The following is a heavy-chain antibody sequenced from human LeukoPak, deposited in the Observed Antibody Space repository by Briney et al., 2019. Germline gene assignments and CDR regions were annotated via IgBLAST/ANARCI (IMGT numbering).Heavy chain of an antibody. V-gene: IGHV5-51*01. CDR2: IYPGDSDT. D-gene: IGHD3-22*01. CDR1: GYSFTSHW. CDR3: ARQAYGSRFDAFDI. Sequence: GESLKISCKGSGYSFTSHWIGWVRHMHGKGLEWMGIIYPGDSDTRYSPSFQGQVSMSVDKSITTAYLQWSSLKASDTAIYYCARQAYGSRFDAFDIWGQGTMVTVSS. J-gene: IGHJ3*02.